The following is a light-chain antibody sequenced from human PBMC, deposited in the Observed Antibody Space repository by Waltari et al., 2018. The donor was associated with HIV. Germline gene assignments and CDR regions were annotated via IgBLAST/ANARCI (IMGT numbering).Light chain of an antibody. CDR3: QAWDSSTVV. Sequence: SYEVTQPPSVSVSPGQTASITCSGDKLGDKYACWYQQRPGQSPVLVISQDSKRPSAIPERFSGSNSGNTATLTISGTQAMDEADYYCQAWDSSTVVFGGGTKLTVL. CDR2: QDS. V-gene: IGLV3-1*01. J-gene: IGLJ2*01. CDR1: KLGDKY.